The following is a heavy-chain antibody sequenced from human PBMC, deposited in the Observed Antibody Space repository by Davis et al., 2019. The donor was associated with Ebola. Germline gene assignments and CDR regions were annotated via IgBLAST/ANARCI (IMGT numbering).Heavy chain of an antibody. J-gene: IGHJ4*02. CDR2: ISVYHGKT. V-gene: IGHV1-18*01. Sequence: ASVKVSCKASGYTFTSYGISWVRQAPGQGLEWMGWISVYHGKTKNAQKVQGRVTMTTDTSTSTAYMELRSLRSDDTAVYYCARDLIVGPNDYWGQGTLVTVSS. D-gene: IGHD1-26*01. CDR1: GYTFTSYG. CDR3: ARDLIVGPNDY.